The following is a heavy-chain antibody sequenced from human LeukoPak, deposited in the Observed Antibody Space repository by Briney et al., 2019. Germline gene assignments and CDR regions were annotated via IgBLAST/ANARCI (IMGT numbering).Heavy chain of an antibody. CDR2: ISGSGGST. Sequence: PGGSLRLSCAASGFTFSSYAMSWVRQAPGKGLEWVSAISGSGGSTYYVDSVKGRFTISRDNSKNTLYLQMNSLRAEDTAVHYCAKDRDSSGWYYRGGSDYWGQGTLVTVSS. V-gene: IGHV3-23*01. CDR3: AKDRDSSGWYYRGGSDY. CDR1: GFTFSSYA. J-gene: IGHJ4*02. D-gene: IGHD6-19*01.